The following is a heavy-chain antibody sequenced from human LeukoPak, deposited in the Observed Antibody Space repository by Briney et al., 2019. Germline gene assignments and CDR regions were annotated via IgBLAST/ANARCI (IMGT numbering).Heavy chain of an antibody. CDR1: GFTFSSYW. CDR3: AKDLPARQQWFRPYYYYGMDV. Sequence: LSGGSLRLSCAASGFTFSSYWMSWARQAPGKGLEWVANIKQDGSEKYYVDSVKGRFTISRDNAKNSLYLQMNSLRAEDTAVYYCAKDLPARQQWFRPYYYYGMDVWGQGATVTVSS. CDR2: IKQDGSEK. J-gene: IGHJ6*02. D-gene: IGHD3-22*01. V-gene: IGHV3-7*03.